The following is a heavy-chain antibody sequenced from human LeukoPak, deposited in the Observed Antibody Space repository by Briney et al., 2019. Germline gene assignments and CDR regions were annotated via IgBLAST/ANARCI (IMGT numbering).Heavy chain of an antibody. D-gene: IGHD6-19*01. Sequence: SETLSLTCTVSGGSISSSSYTCGWIRQPPGKGLEWVGTIYYSGTTHYNPSLKSRVTISIDTSKNQFSLKLSSVTAADTAVYFCARRITVAGGLFVTWGEGPLVTVSS. CDR1: GGSISSSSYT. CDR3: ARRITVAGGLFVT. J-gene: IGHJ5*02. V-gene: IGHV4-39*01. CDR2: IYYSGTT.